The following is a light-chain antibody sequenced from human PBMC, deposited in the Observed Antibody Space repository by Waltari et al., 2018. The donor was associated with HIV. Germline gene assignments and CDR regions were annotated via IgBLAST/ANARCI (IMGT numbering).Light chain of an antibody. CDR2: DAS. CDR1: QSVSSN. Sequence: EIVMTQSPATLSVSPGARATLSCRASQSVSSNLAWFQQKPGQAPRLLIYDASTRATGIPARFSGSGSGTEFTLTISSLQSEDFAVYYCQQYNNWPETFGQGTKVEIK. J-gene: IGKJ1*01. V-gene: IGKV3-15*01. CDR3: QQYNNWPET.